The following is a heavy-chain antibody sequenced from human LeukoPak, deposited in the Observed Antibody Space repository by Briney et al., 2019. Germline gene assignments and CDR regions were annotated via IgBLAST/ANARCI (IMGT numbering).Heavy chain of an antibody. CDR1: GGTFSSYL. D-gene: IGHD3-3*01. CDR3: AREAITIFGVVRTQTTYGPHRFDP. Sequence: SVKVSCKASGGTFSSYLISWVRQAPGQGLEWMGGIIPIIGTADYIQKFQDRVTITADESTTTSYMELRSLRSDDTAVYYCAREAITIFGVVRTQTTYGPHRFDPWGQGTLVTVSS. J-gene: IGHJ5*02. CDR2: IIPIIGTA. V-gene: IGHV1-69*13.